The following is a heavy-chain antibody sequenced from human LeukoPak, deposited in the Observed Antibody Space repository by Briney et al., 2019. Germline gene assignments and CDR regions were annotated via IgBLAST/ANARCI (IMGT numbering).Heavy chain of an antibody. CDR1: GYTFTSYD. Sequence: ASVKVSCKASGYTFTSYDINWVRQATGQGLEWMGRMNPNSGNTGYAQKFQGRVTMTRNTSISTAYMKLSSLRSEDTAVYYCARGYDSSGYYFDYWGQGTLVTVSS. D-gene: IGHD3-22*01. J-gene: IGHJ4*02. CDR3: ARGYDSSGYYFDY. CDR2: MNPNSGNT. V-gene: IGHV1-8*01.